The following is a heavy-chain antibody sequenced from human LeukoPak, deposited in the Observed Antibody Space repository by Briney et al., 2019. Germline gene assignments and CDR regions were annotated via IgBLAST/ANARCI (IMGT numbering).Heavy chain of an antibody. V-gene: IGHV3-23*01. CDR1: GFTFSSYA. J-gene: IGHJ4*02. Sequence: GGSLRLSCAASGFTFSSYAMSWVRQAPGKGLEWVSAISGSGGSTHYADSVKGRFTISRDNSKNTLYLQMNSLRAEDTAVYYCAKDTGYGSYRRDGYNYPFDYWGQGTLVTVSS. D-gene: IGHD5-24*01. CDR2: ISGSGGST. CDR3: AKDTGYGSYRRDGYNYPFDY.